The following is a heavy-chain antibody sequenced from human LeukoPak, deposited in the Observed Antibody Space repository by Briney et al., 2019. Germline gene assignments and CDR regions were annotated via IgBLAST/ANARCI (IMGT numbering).Heavy chain of an antibody. CDR1: GGTFSSFA. Sequence: SVKVSCKASGGTFSSFAISWVRQAPGQGLEWMGGIIPIFGTANYAQKFQGRVTITADESTSTAYMELSSLRSEDTAVYYCARANYDYVWGSYRQEYFDYWGQGTLVTVSS. CDR3: ARANYDYVWGSYRQEYFDY. D-gene: IGHD3-16*02. J-gene: IGHJ4*02. V-gene: IGHV1-69*01. CDR2: IIPIFGTA.